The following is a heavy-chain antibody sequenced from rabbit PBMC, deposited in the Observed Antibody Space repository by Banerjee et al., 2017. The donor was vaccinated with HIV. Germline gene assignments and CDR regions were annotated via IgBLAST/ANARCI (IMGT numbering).Heavy chain of an antibody. CDR2: IDSGSSGFT. Sequence: QSLEESGGDLVKPGASLTLTCIASGVSFSADSYICWVRQAPGKGLEWIVCIDSGSSGFTYFASWAKGRFTISKTSSTTVTPQMTSLTAADTATYFCARDTGSSFSSYGMDLWGQGTLVTVS. CDR3: ARDTGSSFSSYGMDL. V-gene: IGHV1S40*01. J-gene: IGHJ6*01. CDR1: GVSFSADSY. D-gene: IGHD8-1*01.